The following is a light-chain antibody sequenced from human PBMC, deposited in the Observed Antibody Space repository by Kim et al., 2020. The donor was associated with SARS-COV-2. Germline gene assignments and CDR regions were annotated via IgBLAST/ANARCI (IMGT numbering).Light chain of an antibody. V-gene: IGKV1-9*01. CDR3: QQFKSYPHT. CDR1: QGVGSIY. J-gene: IGKJ2*01. CDR2: SAS. Sequence: IQLTQSPSSLSASVGDRVSITCRASQGVGSIYLAWYQQKAGKAPNLLIYSASTLQSGVPSRFSGSGSGTEFTLTISSLQPEDFATYYCQQFKSYPHTFGQGTKLEI.